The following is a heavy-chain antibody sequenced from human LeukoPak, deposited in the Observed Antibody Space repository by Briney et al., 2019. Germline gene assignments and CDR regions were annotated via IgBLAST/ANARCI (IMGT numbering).Heavy chain of an antibody. Sequence: GGSLRLSCAASGFPFSSHAMIWVRQAPGKGLEWVANIKQDGTEKYFVDSVMGRFTISRDNAKNSLYLQMNSLRAEDTAVYYCARMSSSSWYVCDYWGQGTLVTVSS. CDR1: GFPFSSHA. J-gene: IGHJ4*02. CDR3: ARMSSSSWYVCDY. V-gene: IGHV3-7*01. CDR2: IKQDGTEK. D-gene: IGHD6-13*01.